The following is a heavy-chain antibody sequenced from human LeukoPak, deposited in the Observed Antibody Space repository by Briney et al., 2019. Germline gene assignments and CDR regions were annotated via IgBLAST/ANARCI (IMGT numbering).Heavy chain of an antibody. Sequence: GGSLRLSCAASGFTFSSYSMNWVRQAPGKGLEWVSFISSRSTSIFYADSVKGRFTISRANANNSLYLQMDSLRAEDTAVYYCVRGATVTATVSDPFDYWGQGTQVTVSS. CDR1: GFTFSSYS. V-gene: IGHV3-48*04. D-gene: IGHD4-11*01. J-gene: IGHJ4*02. CDR3: VRGATVTATVSDPFDY. CDR2: ISSRSTSI.